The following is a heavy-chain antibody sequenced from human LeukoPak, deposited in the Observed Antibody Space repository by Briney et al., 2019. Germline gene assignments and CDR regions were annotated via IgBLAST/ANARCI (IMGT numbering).Heavy chain of an antibody. CDR1: GYTFTSYD. D-gene: IGHD5-18*01. CDR2: IIPILGIA. Sequence: SVKVSCKASGYTFTSYDINWVRQAPGQGLEWMGRIIPILGIANYAQKFQGRVTITADKSTSTAYMELSSLRSEDTAVYYCARGRGYSYGYLSGRFDYWGQGTLVTVSS. V-gene: IGHV1-69*04. J-gene: IGHJ4*02. CDR3: ARGRGYSYGYLSGRFDY.